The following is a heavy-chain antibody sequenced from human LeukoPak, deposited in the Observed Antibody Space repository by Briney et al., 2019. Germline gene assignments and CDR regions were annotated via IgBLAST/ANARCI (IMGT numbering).Heavy chain of an antibody. Sequence: GGSLRLSCAASGFTFSSYAMSWVRQAPGKGLEWVSAISGSGGSTYYADSVKGRFTISRDNSKNTLYLQMNSLRAEDTAVYYCAKDSSXXXXXPXXXXIXGQGTMVTVSS. J-gene: IGHJ3*02. CDR1: GFTFSSYA. CDR2: ISGSGGST. V-gene: IGHV3-23*01. D-gene: IGHD2-2*01. CDR3: AKDSSXXXXXPXXXXI.